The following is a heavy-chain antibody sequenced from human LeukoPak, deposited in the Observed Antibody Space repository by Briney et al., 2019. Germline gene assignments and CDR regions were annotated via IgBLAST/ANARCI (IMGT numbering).Heavy chain of an antibody. CDR1: RYTLTGYY. J-gene: IGHJ3*02. Sequence: ASVKVSCKASRYTLTGYYFNWVRQAPGQALEWMGWINPSSVGTSYAQKLQRRVTRTRDTSISTIYMELGRLIFDDTAVFYCATTGYGGTYDAFDIWGQGTMVTVSA. CDR3: ATTGYGGTYDAFDI. CDR2: INPSSVGT. V-gene: IGHV1-2*02. D-gene: IGHD4-23*01.